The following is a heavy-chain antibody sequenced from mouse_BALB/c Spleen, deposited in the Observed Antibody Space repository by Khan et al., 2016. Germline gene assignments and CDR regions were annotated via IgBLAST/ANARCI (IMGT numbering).Heavy chain of an antibody. J-gene: IGHJ4*01. CDR2: INPENGNT. CDR1: GYTIKNYG. Sequence: QIQLVQSGPELKKPGASVKISCKASGYTIKNYGMNWVKQAPGQGLKWMGWINPENGNTKYDEDFQGQFAISAETSASTAYLQINNLTNEDTATYYCARWSTVACFDYWGQGTPVTVS. V-gene: IGHV9-3-1*01. CDR3: ARWSTVACFDY.